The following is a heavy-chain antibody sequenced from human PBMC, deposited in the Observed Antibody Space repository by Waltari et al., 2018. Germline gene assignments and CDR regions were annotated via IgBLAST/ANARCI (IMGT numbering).Heavy chain of an antibody. CDR1: GISFNNHA. V-gene: IGHV3-30*07. J-gene: IGHJ3*02. CDR2: ISHDGKKN. Sequence: QEQLVESGGGVVQPGRSIRLSCAASGISFNNHAMHWVRQAPGKGRDRVTMISHDGKKNYYADSVKGRFPISRDNSKNTLYLQMNSLRAEDTAVYYCATDGLGDAFDIWCQGTMVTVSS. D-gene: IGHD3-16*01. CDR3: ATDGLGDAFDI.